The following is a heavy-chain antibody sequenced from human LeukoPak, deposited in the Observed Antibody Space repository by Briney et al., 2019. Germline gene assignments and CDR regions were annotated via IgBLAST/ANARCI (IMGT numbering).Heavy chain of an antibody. D-gene: IGHD6-19*01. CDR3: ATWGIAVAGAFDY. V-gene: IGHV4-59*08. CDR2: IYYSGST. J-gene: IGHJ4*02. Sequence: SETLSLTCTVSGGSISSSYWSWIRQPPGKGLEWIGYIYYSGSTNYNPSFKSRVAISVDTSKNQFSLKLSSVTAADTAVYYCATWGIAVAGAFDYWGQGTLVTVST. CDR1: GGSISSSY.